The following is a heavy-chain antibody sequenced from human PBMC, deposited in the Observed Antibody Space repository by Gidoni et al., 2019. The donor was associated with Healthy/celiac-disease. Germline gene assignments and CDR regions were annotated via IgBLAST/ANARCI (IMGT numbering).Heavy chain of an antibody. J-gene: IGHJ5*02. CDR3: AALSKTGIAAAGTRFDP. CDR1: GFTFTSSA. Sequence: QMQLVQSGPEVKKPGTSVKVSCKASGFTFTSSAVQWVRQARGQSLEWIGGIVVGSGNTNYAQKFQERVTITRDMSTSTAYMELSSLRSEDTDVYYCAALSKTGIAAAGTRFDPWGQGTLVTVSS. CDR2: IVVGSGNT. D-gene: IGHD6-13*01. V-gene: IGHV1-58*01.